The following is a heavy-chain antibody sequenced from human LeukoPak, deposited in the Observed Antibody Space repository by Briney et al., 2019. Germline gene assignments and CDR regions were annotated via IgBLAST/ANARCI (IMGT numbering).Heavy chain of an antibody. D-gene: IGHD4-23*01. V-gene: IGHV4-39*02. Sequence: SETLSLTCTVSGGSISSSSYYWGWIRQPPGKGLEWIGSIYYSGSTYYNPSLKSRVTISVDTSKNQFSLKLSSVTAADTAVYYCARDYGGSPDAFDIWGQGTMVTVSS. CDR3: ARDYGGSPDAFDI. CDR2: IYYSGST. CDR1: GGSISSSSYY. J-gene: IGHJ3*02.